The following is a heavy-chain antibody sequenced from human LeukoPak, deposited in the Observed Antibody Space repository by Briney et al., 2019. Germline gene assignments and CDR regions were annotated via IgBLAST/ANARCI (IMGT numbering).Heavy chain of an antibody. CDR2: ISYSGTT. CDR3: AREWSKYFDL. D-gene: IGHD1-26*01. J-gene: IGHJ2*01. V-gene: IGHV4-39*07. Sequence: SETLSLTCTVSGGSISNRISYWGWIRQPPGKGLEWIGSISYSGTTYYNPSLKSRVTISVDTSKNQFSLKLSSVTAADTAVYYCAREWSKYFDLWGRGTLVIVSS. CDR1: GGSISNRISY.